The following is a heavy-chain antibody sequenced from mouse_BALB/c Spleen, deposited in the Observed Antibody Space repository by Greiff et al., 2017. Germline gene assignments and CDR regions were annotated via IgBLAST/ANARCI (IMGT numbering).Heavy chain of an antibody. J-gene: IGHJ4*01. CDR1: GFTFSSYA. D-gene: IGHD2-4*01. CDR3: ARGNDYDGWYAMDY. CDR2: ISSGGST. Sequence: EVKVEESGGGLVQPGGSMKLSCAASGFTFSSYAMSWVRQTPEKRLEWVASISSGGSTYYPDSVKGRFTISRDNARNILYLQMSSLRSEDTAMYYCARGNDYDGWYAMDYWGQGTSVTVSS. V-gene: IGHV5-6-5*01.